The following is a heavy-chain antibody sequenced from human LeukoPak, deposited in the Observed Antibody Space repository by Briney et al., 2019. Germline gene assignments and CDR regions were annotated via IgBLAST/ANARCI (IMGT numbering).Heavy chain of an antibody. CDR2: IYSSGST. Sequence: PSETLSLTCTVAGGSISNYYWSWIRQSPGKGLEWIGYIYSSGSTNYNPSLRSRVAMSVDTSKNQFSLKLSSVTAADTAVYYCAREVGYCSAGSCYSNGFDYWGQGILVTVSS. D-gene: IGHD2-15*01. CDR1: GGSISNYY. J-gene: IGHJ4*02. CDR3: AREVGYCSAGSCYSNGFDY. V-gene: IGHV4-59*01.